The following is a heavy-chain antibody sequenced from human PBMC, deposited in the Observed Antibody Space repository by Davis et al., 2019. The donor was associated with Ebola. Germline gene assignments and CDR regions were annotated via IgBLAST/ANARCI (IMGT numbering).Heavy chain of an antibody. CDR3: AEGGTNNFLGAN. D-gene: IGHD2-8*01. J-gene: IGHJ4*02. CDR2: ISASGADI. CDR1: GFTFSNYA. V-gene: IGHV3-23*01. Sequence: PGGSLRLSCAASGFTFSNYAMSWVRQAPGGGLEWVSGISASGADIKYADSVRGRFSISRDDSKNTLYLQMDSLRAEDTAVFYCAEGGTNNFLGANWGQGTPVSVSS.